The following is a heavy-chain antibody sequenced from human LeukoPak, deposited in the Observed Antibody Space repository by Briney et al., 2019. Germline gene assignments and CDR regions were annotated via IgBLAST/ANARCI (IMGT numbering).Heavy chain of an antibody. Sequence: SETLSLTCTVSGGSISSYYWNWIRLPPGKGLEWIGYIYSSGSTIYNPSLKSRVTISLDTSRNQFSLKLNSVTAADTAVYYCAKSNGYGLVDIWGQGTMVTVSS. D-gene: IGHD3-10*01. CDR1: GGSISSYY. CDR2: IYSSGST. V-gene: IGHV4-59*12. CDR3: AKSNGYGLVDI. J-gene: IGHJ3*02.